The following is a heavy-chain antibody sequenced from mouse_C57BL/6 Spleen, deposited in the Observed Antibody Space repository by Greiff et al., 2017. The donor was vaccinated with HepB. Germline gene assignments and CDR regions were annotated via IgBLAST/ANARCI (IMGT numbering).Heavy chain of an antibody. D-gene: IGHD4-1*01. J-gene: IGHJ4*01. CDR1: GFTFSSYA. Sequence: EVKLVESGGGLVKPGGSLKLSCAASGFTFSSYAMSWVRQTPEKRLEWVATISDGGSYTYYPDNVKGRFTISRDNAKNNLYLKMSQRKSEDTAMYYCARDRSIGNWDEDYYAMGYWGQGTSVTVSS. CDR3: ARDRSIGNWDEDYYAMGY. V-gene: IGHV5-4*01. CDR2: ISDGGSYT.